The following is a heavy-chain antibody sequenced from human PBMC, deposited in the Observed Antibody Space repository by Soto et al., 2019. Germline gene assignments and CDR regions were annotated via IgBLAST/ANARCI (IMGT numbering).Heavy chain of an antibody. D-gene: IGHD6-13*01. CDR3: SRDPGLIAAAGSFVAFDI. CDR2: ISAFNGYT. J-gene: IGHJ3*02. CDR1: GYTFNTNA. Sequence: QVQLVQSGTEVKKPGASVKVSCKASGYTFNTNALSWVRQAPGQGLEWMGWISAFNGYTNYAQKFQARLTMTTDTSTSTAYMELRSLRSDDTAVYYCSRDPGLIAAAGSFVAFDIWGQGTMVIVSS. V-gene: IGHV1-18*04.